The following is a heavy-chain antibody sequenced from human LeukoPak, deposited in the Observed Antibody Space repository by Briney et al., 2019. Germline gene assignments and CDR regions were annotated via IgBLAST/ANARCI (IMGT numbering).Heavy chain of an antibody. Sequence: GGSLRLSCAASGFTFSSYDMHWVRQGTGKSLEWVSAIGTAGNTNYAGSVKGRFTISRENAKNSLYLQMNSLRAGDTAVYYCARVRSDSSGWYHVLDWGQGTLVAVSS. J-gene: IGHJ4*02. V-gene: IGHV3-13*01. D-gene: IGHD6-19*01. CDR1: GFTFSSYD. CDR3: ARVRSDSSGWYHVLD. CDR2: IGTAGNT.